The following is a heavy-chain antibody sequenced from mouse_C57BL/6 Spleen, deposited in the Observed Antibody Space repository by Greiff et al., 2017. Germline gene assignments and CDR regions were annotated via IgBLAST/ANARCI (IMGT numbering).Heavy chain of an antibody. CDR3: ARSEDYDGCAY. V-gene: IGHV1-52*01. Sequence: VQLQQPGAELVRPGSSVKLSCKASGYTFTSYWMHWVKQRPIQGLEWIGNIDPSDSETHYNQKFKDKATLTVDKSSSTAYMQLSSLTSEDSAVYYCARSEDYDGCAYWGQGTLVTVSA. J-gene: IGHJ3*01. D-gene: IGHD1-2*01. CDR2: IDPSDSET. CDR1: GYTFTSYW.